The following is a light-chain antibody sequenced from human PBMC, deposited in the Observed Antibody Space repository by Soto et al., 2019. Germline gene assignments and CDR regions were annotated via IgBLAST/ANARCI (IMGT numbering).Light chain of an antibody. CDR2: RNN. V-gene: IGLV1-47*01. CDR1: SSNIGSNY. CDR3: AAWDDSLSVV. J-gene: IGLJ2*01. Sequence: QAVVTQPPSASGTPGQRVTISCSGSSSNIGSNYVYWYQQLPGTAPKLLIYRNNQRPSGVPDRFSGSKSGTSASLASSGLRSEDEADYYCAAWDDSLSVVFGGGTKLTVL.